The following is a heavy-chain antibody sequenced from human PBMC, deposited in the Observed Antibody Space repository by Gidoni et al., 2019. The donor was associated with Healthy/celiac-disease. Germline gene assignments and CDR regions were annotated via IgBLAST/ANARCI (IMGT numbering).Heavy chain of an antibody. Sequence: QVQLVESGGGVVQPGRSPRLSCAASGFTFSSYGMHWVRQAPGKGLEWVAVISYDGSNKYYADSVKGRFTISRDNSKNTLYLQMNSLRAEDTAVYYCATRHIAVAGTDDYWGQGTLVTVSS. D-gene: IGHD6-19*01. CDR1: GFTFSSYG. J-gene: IGHJ4*02. CDR3: ATRHIAVAGTDDY. CDR2: ISYDGSNK. V-gene: IGHV3-30*03.